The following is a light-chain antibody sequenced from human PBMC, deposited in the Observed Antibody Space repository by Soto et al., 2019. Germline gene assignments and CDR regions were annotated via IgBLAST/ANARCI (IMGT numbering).Light chain of an antibody. V-gene: IGKV1-8*01. CDR3: QQYYSYPPGT. CDR2: AAS. J-gene: IGKJ1*01. Sequence: AIRMTQSPSSLSASTGDRVTITCRASQGISSYLAWYQQKPGKAPTLLIYAASTLQSGVPSRFSGSGSGTDFTLTISCLQAEDFATYYCQQYYSYPPGTFGQGTKVEIK. CDR1: QGISSY.